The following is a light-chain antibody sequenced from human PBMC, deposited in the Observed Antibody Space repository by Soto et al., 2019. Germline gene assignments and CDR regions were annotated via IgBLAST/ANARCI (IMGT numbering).Light chain of an antibody. CDR1: SSDVGNYNY. Sequence: QSVLTQPASVSGSPGQSITISCTGTSSDVGNYNYVSWHQHHPGKAPKLMINDVSNRPSGVSSRFSGSKSGNTASLTISGLQSDDEADNYGTSYTSSDTYVFGTGTNVTVL. CDR3: TSYTSSDTYV. CDR2: DVS. V-gene: IGLV2-14*03. J-gene: IGLJ1*01.